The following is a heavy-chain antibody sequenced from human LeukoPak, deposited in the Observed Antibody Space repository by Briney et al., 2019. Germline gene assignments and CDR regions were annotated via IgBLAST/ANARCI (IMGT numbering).Heavy chain of an antibody. D-gene: IGHD2-15*01. Sequence: ASVRVSCKASGHSINRFGVTWVRQAPGQGLEWIGWISSDNGIPRYADKFQGRVTLTTDTSKTTTYMELRSLRSDDSAVYFCANVAKGRYFFYYMDVWGKGTTVTVSS. CDR2: ISSDNGIP. V-gene: IGHV1-18*01. J-gene: IGHJ6*03. CDR3: ANVAKGRYFFYYMDV. CDR1: GHSINRFG.